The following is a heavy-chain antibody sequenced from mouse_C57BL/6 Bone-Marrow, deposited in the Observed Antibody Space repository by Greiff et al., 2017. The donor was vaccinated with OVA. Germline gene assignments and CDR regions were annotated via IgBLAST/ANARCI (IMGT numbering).Heavy chain of an antibody. J-gene: IGHJ1*03. D-gene: IGHD2-1*01. CDR3: ARIYGNYLYFDV. V-gene: IGHV2-2*01. CDR1: GFSLTSYG. CDR2: IWSGGST. Sequence: VKLMESGPGLVQPSQSLSITCTVSGFSLTSYGVHWVRQSPGKGLEWLGVIWSGGSTDYNAAFISILSISKDNSKSQVFFKMNSLQADDTAIYYCARIYGNYLYFDVWGTGTTVTVSS.